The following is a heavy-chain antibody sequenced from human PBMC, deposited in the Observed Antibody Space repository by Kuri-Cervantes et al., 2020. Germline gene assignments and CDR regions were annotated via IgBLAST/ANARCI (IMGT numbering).Heavy chain of an antibody. CDR1: GFTFSSYA. Sequence: GESLKISCAASGFTFSSYAMSWVRQAPGKGLEWVAVISYDGNYKYYADSVKGRFTISRDNSKNTLDLQMNSLRAEDTAIYYCARDRKSGGRTSCYFDYWGQGTLVTVSS. J-gene: IGHJ4*02. V-gene: IGHV3-30-3*01. CDR3: ARDRKSGGRTSCYFDY. CDR2: ISYDGNYK. D-gene: IGHD2-8*01.